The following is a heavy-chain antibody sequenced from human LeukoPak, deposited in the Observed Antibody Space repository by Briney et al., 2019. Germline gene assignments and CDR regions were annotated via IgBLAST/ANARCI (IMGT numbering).Heavy chain of an antibody. V-gene: IGHV4-34*01. Sequence: PSETLSLTCAVYGGSFSGYYWSWIRQPPGKGLEWIGEINHSGSTNYNPSLKSRVTISVDTSKNQFSLKLSSVTAADTAVYYCAGGSYSPFDYWGQGTLVTVSS. J-gene: IGHJ4*02. D-gene: IGHD4-11*01. CDR1: GGSFSGYY. CDR2: INHSGST. CDR3: AGGSYSPFDY.